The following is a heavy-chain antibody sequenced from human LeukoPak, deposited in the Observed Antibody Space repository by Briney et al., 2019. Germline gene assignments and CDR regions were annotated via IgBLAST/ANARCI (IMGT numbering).Heavy chain of an antibody. CDR1: GGTFSSYA. Sequence: SVKVSCKASGGTFSSYAISWVRQAPGQGLEWMGRIIPILGIANYAQKFQGRVTITADKSTSTAYMELSSLRSEDTAVYYCAREGYYYDSSGYYYFDYWGQGTLVTVSS. CDR2: IIPILGIA. J-gene: IGHJ4*02. D-gene: IGHD3-22*01. V-gene: IGHV1-69*04. CDR3: AREGYYYDSSGYYYFDY.